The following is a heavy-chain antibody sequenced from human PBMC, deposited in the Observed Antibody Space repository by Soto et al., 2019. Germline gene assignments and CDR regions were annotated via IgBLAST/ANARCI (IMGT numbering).Heavy chain of an antibody. Sequence: ASVKVSCKVSGYTLTELSMHWVRQAPGKGLEWMGGFDPEDGETIYAQKFQGRVTMTEDTSTDTAYLQWSSLKASDTAMYYCARQAARHTGHYYYYYGMDVWGQGTTVIVSS. D-gene: IGHD6-6*01. CDR1: GYTLTELS. V-gene: IGHV1-24*01. CDR2: FDPEDGET. J-gene: IGHJ6*02. CDR3: ARQAARHTGHYYYYYGMDV.